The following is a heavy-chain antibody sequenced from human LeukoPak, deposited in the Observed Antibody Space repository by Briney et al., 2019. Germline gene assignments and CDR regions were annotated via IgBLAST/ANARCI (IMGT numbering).Heavy chain of an antibody. Sequence: PGRSLRLSCAASEFTFSSYFMNWVRQTPGKGLEWVSSISSGSTYIYYADSVKGRFTISREYAKNSLYLQMNSLRAGDTAVYYCARAAYSSTWYSRYFDLWGRGTLVTVSS. J-gene: IGHJ2*01. CDR1: EFTFSSYF. V-gene: IGHV3-21*01. D-gene: IGHD6-13*01. CDR3: ARAAYSSTWYSRYFDL. CDR2: ISSGSTYI.